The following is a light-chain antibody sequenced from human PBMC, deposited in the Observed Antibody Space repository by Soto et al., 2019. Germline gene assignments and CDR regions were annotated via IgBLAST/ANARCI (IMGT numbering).Light chain of an antibody. Sequence: EIVLTQSPATLSVSPGERVTLSCRASQSVDINLAWYQQKPGQAPRLLIYGASTRATDMSGTFSGRGSGTEVTLTINNLRPEDFAVYYCQQRSNWPPALSFGGGTKVDIK. CDR3: QQRSNWPPALS. J-gene: IGKJ4*01. CDR1: QSVDIN. V-gene: IGKV3-15*01. CDR2: GAS.